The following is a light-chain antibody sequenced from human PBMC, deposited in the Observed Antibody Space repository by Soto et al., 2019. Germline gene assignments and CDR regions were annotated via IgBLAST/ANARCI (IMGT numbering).Light chain of an antibody. CDR1: QSVSSY. J-gene: IGKJ5*01. CDR3: QQNGTSPIT. V-gene: IGKV3-15*01. Sequence: INQSAAALSESVGDRATLSCRARQSVSSYLAWYQQKPGQAPRLLIFGASTWATGIPARFSGRGSGTETTLTLTISKPEPEDFSVYYCQQNGTSPITFGQGTRLEIK. CDR2: GAS.